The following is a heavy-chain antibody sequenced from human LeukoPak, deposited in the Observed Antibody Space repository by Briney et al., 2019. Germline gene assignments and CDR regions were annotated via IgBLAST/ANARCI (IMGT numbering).Heavy chain of an antibody. D-gene: IGHD2-2*01. J-gene: IGHJ4*02. CDR1: GFTFSNYT. V-gene: IGHV3-21*01. CDR3: ARDSGYAGSVPFDY. CDR2: ISSSYSDYI. Sequence: PGGSLRLSCAASGFTFSNYTMNWVRQAPGKGLEWVSSISSSYSDYIYYADSVKGRFTVSRDNAKNSLYLQMKSLRAEDTAVYYCARDSGYAGSVPFDYWGQGTLVTVSS.